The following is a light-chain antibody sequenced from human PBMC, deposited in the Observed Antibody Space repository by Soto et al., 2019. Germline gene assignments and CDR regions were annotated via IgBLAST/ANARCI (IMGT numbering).Light chain of an antibody. V-gene: IGKV1-5*03. CDR1: QSISNW. CDR2: KAS. J-gene: IGKJ1*01. CDR3: QQHNTYART. Sequence: DIQMTQSPSTLSASVGDRVTITCRASQSISNWLAWYQQRPGKDPKLLLYKASSLEGGVPSRFSGSGSGTEFTLTISSLQPDDLATYYCQQHNTYARTFGQGTKVEIK.